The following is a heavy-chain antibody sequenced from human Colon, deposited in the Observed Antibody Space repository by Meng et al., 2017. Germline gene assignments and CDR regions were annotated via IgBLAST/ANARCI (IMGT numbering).Heavy chain of an antibody. V-gene: IGHV5-51*01. CDR2: IYPGDSDT. J-gene: IGHJ5*02. Sequence: GESLKISCKGSGYSFTSYWIGWVRQMPGKGLEWMGIIYPGDSDTRYSPSFQGQVTISADKSISTAYLQWSSLKASDTAMYYCARRYCSGGSCYLYWFNPWARGPLAPFP. CDR1: GYSFTSYW. CDR3: ARRYCSGGSCYLYWFNP. D-gene: IGHD2-15*01.